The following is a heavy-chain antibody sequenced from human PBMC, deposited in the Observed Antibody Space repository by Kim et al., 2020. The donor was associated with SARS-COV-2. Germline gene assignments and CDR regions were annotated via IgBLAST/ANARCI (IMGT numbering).Heavy chain of an antibody. D-gene: IGHD2-15*01. CDR3: ATTDIVVVVAASRPYAFDI. CDR1: GGTFSSYA. Sequence: SVKVSCKASGGTFSSYAISWVRQAPGQGLEWMGRIIPILGIANYAQKFQGRVTITADKSTSTAYMELSSLRSEDTAVYYCATTDIVVVVAASRPYAFDIWAHGTMVTVSS. CDR2: IIPILGIA. J-gene: IGHJ3*02. V-gene: IGHV1-69*04.